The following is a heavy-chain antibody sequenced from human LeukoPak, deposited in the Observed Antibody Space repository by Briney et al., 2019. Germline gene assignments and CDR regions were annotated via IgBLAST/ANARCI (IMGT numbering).Heavy chain of an antibody. D-gene: IGHD3-10*01. CDR3: ARGVGVRGVIPDC. Sequence: SETLSLTCTVSGGSISSGGYYWSWIRQHPGKGLEWVGYIYYSGSTYYNPSLKSRVTISVDTSKNQFSLKLSSVTAADTAVYYCARGVGVRGVIPDCWGQGTLVTVSS. V-gene: IGHV4-31*03. CDR2: IYYSGST. J-gene: IGHJ4*02. CDR1: GGSISSGGYY.